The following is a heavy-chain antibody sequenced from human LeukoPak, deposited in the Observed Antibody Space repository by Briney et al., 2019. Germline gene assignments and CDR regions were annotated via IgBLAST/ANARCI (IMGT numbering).Heavy chain of an antibody. CDR2: ITPIFGTA. Sequence: ASVKVSCEASGGTFIRLTISWVRQAPGQGVEWMGGITPIFGTANSAQKFQGRVSITADESTSTAFMELSSLRSEDTAVYYCAREWGLESSGYYYAYWGQGTLVTVSS. D-gene: IGHD3-22*01. CDR1: GGTFIRLT. CDR3: AREWGLESSGYYYAY. V-gene: IGHV1-69*13. J-gene: IGHJ4*02.